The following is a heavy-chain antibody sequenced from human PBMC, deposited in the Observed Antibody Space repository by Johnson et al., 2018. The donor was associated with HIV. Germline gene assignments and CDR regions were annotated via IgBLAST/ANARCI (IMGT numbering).Heavy chain of an antibody. J-gene: IGHJ3*02. Sequence: QVQLVESGGGLVKPGGSLRLSCAASGFIFSDYYLTWIRQAPGKGLEWISYISNSASAIYYADSVKGRFTISRDNAKTSLYLQMNSLRAEDTALFYCAKGVSYDSSDSAFDIWGQGTMVTVSS. CDR3: AKGVSYDSSDSAFDI. V-gene: IGHV3-11*01. CDR1: GFIFSDYY. D-gene: IGHD3-22*01. CDR2: ISNSASAI.